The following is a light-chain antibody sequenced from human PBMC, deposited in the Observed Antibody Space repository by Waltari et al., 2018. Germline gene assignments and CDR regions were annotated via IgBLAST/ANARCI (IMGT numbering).Light chain of an antibody. J-gene: IGKJ1*01. CDR2: EAS. CDR3: QKYGTLPAT. Sequence: EIVLTQSPGTMSLPPGERATLSCRASQRVSRFLAWYRQKPGQAPRLLSYEASSRATDIPDRFSGSGSGTDFSLTISRLEPEDFAVYYCQKYGTLPATFGQGTKVEIK. V-gene: IGKV3-20*01. CDR1: QRVSRF.